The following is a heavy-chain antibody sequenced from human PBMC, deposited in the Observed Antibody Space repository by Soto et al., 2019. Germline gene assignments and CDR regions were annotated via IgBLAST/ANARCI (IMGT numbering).Heavy chain of an antibody. Sequence: SETLSLTCTVSGGSISNFYWSWIRQPPGKGLEWIGSIYYTGSTSYNPSLKRRVTISVDTSKNQFSLKLSSVTAADTAVYYCARHGGIAAAGYFDYWGQGTLVTVSS. CDR1: GGSISNFY. CDR3: ARHGGIAAAGYFDY. CDR2: IYYTGST. V-gene: IGHV4-59*08. D-gene: IGHD6-13*01. J-gene: IGHJ4*02.